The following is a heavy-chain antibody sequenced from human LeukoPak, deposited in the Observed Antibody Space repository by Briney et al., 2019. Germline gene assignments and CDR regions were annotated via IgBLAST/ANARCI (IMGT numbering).Heavy chain of an antibody. J-gene: IGHJ5*02. CDR2: IYFSGST. D-gene: IGHD6-19*01. V-gene: IGHV4-39*01. Sequence: SETLSLTCTVSGGSISSSSYHWGWIRQPPGKGLEWIGSIYFSGSTYYNPSLKSRVTMSVDTSKNQFSLKLSSVTAADTAVYYCARQGYISGQGFRNNWFDPWGQGSLVTVSS. CDR1: GGSISSSSYH. CDR3: ARQGYISGQGFRNNWFDP.